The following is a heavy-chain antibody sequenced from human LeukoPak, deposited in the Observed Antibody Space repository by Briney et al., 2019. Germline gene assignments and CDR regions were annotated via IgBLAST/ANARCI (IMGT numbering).Heavy chain of an antibody. CDR2: MSYDGFNK. Sequence: GGSLRLSCAASGFTFSSYAMHWVRQSLGKGLEWVAVMSYDGFNKYYADSVKGRFTISRDNSKNTLYLQMNSLRAEDTAVYYCAKAKGYSYGYYFDYWGQGTLVTVSS. J-gene: IGHJ4*02. D-gene: IGHD5-18*01. CDR3: AKAKGYSYGYYFDY. CDR1: GFTFSSYA. V-gene: IGHV3-30*18.